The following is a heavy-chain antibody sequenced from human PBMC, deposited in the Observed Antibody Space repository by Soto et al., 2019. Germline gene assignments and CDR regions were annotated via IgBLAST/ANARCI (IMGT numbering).Heavy chain of an antibody. V-gene: IGHV3-23*01. Sequence: GGSLRLSCAASGFTFSSYAMSWVRQAPGKGLEWVSAISGSGGSTYYADSVKGRFTISRDNSKNTLYLQMNSLRAEDTAVYYCATDAGYRSGGSCYPFDYWGQGTLVTVSS. CDR2: ISGSGGST. CDR1: GFTFSSYA. J-gene: IGHJ4*02. D-gene: IGHD2-15*01. CDR3: ATDAGYRSGGSCYPFDY.